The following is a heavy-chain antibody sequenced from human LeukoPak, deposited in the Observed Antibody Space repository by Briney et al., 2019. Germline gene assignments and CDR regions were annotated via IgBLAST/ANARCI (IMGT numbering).Heavy chain of an antibody. CDR2: IYYSGNT. Sequence: SETLSFTCTVSGGSISSYYWSWIRQPPGKGLEWIGYIYYSGNTDYNPSLKSRVAISVDTSKNQFSLKLSSVTAADTAVYYCARSTGSTMFIDYWGQGTLVTVSS. CDR3: ARSTGSTMFIDY. V-gene: IGHV4-59*01. D-gene: IGHD3-10*02. J-gene: IGHJ4*02. CDR1: GGSISSYY.